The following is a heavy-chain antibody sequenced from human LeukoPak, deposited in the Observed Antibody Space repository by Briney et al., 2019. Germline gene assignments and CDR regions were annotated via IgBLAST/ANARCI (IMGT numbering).Heavy chain of an antibody. V-gene: IGHV4-4*07. D-gene: IGHD4-11*01. CDR3: ARGSTTVTPIDHGMDV. Sequence: SETLSLTCTVSGGSISSYYWSWIRQPAGKGLEWIGRIYTSGSTNYNPSLKSRVTMSVDTSKNQFSLKLSSVTAADTAVYYCARGSTTVTPIDHGMDVWGQGTTVTVSS. CDR1: GGSISSYY. J-gene: IGHJ6*02. CDR2: IYTSGST.